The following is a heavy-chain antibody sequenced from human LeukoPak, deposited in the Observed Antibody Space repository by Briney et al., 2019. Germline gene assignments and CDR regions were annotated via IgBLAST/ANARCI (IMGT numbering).Heavy chain of an antibody. V-gene: IGHV3-23*01. Sequence: GGSLRLSCAASGFSFTTHDMTWVRQAPGKGLEWVSAISGSGGSTYYADSVKGRFTISRDNSKNTLYLQMNSLRAEDTAVYYCAKVYYDFWSGSYFDYWGQGTLVTVSS. CDR1: GFSFTTHD. J-gene: IGHJ4*02. CDR2: ISGSGGST. CDR3: AKVYYDFWSGSYFDY. D-gene: IGHD3-3*01.